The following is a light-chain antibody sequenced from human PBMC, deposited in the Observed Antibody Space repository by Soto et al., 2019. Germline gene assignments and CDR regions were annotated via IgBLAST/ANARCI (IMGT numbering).Light chain of an antibody. J-gene: IGLJ1*01. CDR2: DVS. CDR1: SSDVGAYNY. V-gene: IGLV2-14*01. CDR3: SSYTSITTYV. Sequence: LTQPASVSGSPGQSITISCTGTSSDVGAYNYVSWYQQHPGKAPRLMIYDVSNRPSGVSNRFSGSKSGNTASLTISGLQAEDEADYYCSSYTSITTYVFGGGTKVTVL.